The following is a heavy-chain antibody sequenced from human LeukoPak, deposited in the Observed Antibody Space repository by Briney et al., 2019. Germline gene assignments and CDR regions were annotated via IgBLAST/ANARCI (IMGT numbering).Heavy chain of an antibody. CDR2: INPNSGGT. D-gene: IGHD1-1*01. CDR1: GYTFTGYY. V-gene: IGHV1-2*02. Sequence: ASVKVSCKASGYTFTGYYMHWVRQAPGQGLEWMGWINPNSGGTNYAQKFQGRVTMTRDTSISTAYMELSRLSSDDTAVYYCARGRRTGTAFLDYWGQGTLVTVSS. J-gene: IGHJ4*02. CDR3: ARGRRTGTAFLDY.